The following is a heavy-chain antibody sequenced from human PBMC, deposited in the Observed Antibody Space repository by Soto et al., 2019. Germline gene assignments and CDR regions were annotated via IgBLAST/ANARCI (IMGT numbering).Heavy chain of an antibody. J-gene: IGHJ4*02. D-gene: IGHD4-17*01. Sequence: SETLSLTCTVSGGSISSYYWSWIRQPPGKGLEWIGYIYYSGSTNYNPSLKSRVTISVDTSKNQFSLKLSSVTAADTAVYYCARTTNGDYSPIAPQELFDYWGQGTLVTVSS. CDR3: ARTTNGDYSPIAPQELFDY. CDR2: IYYSGST. V-gene: IGHV4-59*08. CDR1: GGSISSYY.